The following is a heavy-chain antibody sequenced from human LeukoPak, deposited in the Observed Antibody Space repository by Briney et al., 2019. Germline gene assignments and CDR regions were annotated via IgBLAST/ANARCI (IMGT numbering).Heavy chain of an antibody. V-gene: IGHV1-2*02. D-gene: IGHD2-2*01. Sequence: ASVKVSCKASGYTFTGYYMHWVRQAPGQGLEWMGWINPNSGGTNYAQKFQGRVTMTRDTSISTAYMGLSSLRPDATAVYYCARGGGYCSSTSCVGAGKLKYWGQGTLVTVSS. CDR3: ARGGGYCSSTSCVGAGKLKY. J-gene: IGHJ4*02. CDR2: INPNSGGT. CDR1: GYTFTGYY.